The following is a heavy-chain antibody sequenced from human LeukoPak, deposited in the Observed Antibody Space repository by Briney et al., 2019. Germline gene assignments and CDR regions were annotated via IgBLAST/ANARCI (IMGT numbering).Heavy chain of an antibody. J-gene: IGHJ4*02. CDR1: GYTFASCD. Sequence: ASVKVSCKASGYTFASCDINWVRQATGQGLEWMGWMNPNSGNTGCGQSFQGRITMTRDISIGTAYMELSNLTSEDTAIYYCTRGSSGRRDNWGQGTLVTVSA. CDR2: MNPNSGNT. V-gene: IGHV1-8*01. CDR3: TRGSSGRRDN. D-gene: IGHD6-19*01.